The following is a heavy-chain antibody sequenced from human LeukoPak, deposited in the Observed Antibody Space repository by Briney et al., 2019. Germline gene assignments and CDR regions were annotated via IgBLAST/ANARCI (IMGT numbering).Heavy chain of an antibody. Sequence: PGGSLRLSCAASGFTVSSTYMSWARQAPGKGLEWVSVIYRDGGTYYADSVKGRFTISRDNSKNTLYLQMNSLRAEDTAVYFCAKDSSGPSYWGQGTLVTVSS. CDR2: IYRDGGT. J-gene: IGHJ4*02. V-gene: IGHV3-53*01. CDR1: GFTVSSTY. D-gene: IGHD1-26*01. CDR3: AKDSSGPSY.